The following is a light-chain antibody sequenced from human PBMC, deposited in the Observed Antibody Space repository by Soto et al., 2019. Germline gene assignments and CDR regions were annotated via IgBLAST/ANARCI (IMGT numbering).Light chain of an antibody. CDR3: QQYESTPPT. CDR2: WAS. V-gene: IGKV4-1*01. J-gene: IGKJ2*01. CDR1: PSVLYSSNNKNY. Sequence: DIVMTQSPDSLAVSLGERATIHCTSSPSVLYSSNNKNYLAWYQQRPGQPPKLLIYWASTRESGVPDRFSGSGSGTDFTLTITSLQAEDVAVYYCQQYESTPPTFGQGTKLEIK.